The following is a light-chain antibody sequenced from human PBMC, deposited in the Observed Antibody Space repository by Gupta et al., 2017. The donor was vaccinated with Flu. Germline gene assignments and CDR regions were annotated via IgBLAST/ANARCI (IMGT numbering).Light chain of an antibody. J-gene: IGLJ1*01. Sequence: QSALTQPASVSGSPGQSINISCSGTSSDVGRSNAVSWYRQDPGKAPKLIIYDVTRRPSGISSRFSGSKSGNTASLTISGLQAEDDTDYYCSSYTSTDTFYVFGTGTKVTVL. CDR2: DVT. CDR3: SSYTSTDTFYV. CDR1: SSDVGRSNA. V-gene: IGLV2-14*01.